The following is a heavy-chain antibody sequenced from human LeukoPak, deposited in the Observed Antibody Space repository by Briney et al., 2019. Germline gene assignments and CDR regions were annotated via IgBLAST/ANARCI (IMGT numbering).Heavy chain of an antibody. CDR1: GFTFSSYA. CDR3: AEEGAKGGYFDY. J-gene: IGHJ4*02. Sequence: GGSLRLSCAASGFTFSSYAMHWVRQAPGKGLEWVAVISYDGSNKYYADSVKGRFTISRDNSKNTLYLQMNSLRAEDTAVYYFAEEGAKGGYFDYWGQGTLVTVSS. V-gene: IGHV3-30*04. CDR2: ISYDGSNK. D-gene: IGHD3-16*01.